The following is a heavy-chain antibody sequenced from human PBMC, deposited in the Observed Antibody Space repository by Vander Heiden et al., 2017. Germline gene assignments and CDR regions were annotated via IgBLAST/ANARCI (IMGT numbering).Heavy chain of an antibody. CDR1: GFTFADYA. V-gene: IGHV3-9*01. Sequence: EVQLVESGGGLVQPGRSLRLSCATYGFTFADYAMHWFRQAPGKGLEWVSGISWNRGSIGYADSVKGRFTISRDNAKNSLYLQMNSLRAEDTALYYCAKGRIAAAGTFNWFDPWGQGTLVNVSS. J-gene: IGHJ5*02. CDR2: ISWNRGSI. D-gene: IGHD6-13*01. CDR3: AKGRIAAAGTFNWFDP.